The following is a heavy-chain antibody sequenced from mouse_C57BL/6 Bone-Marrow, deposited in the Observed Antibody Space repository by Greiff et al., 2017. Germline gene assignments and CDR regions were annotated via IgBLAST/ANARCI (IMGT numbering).Heavy chain of an antibody. V-gene: IGHV1-64*01. CDR2: IHPNSGST. Sequence: QVQLQQPGAELVKPGASVKLSCKASGYTFTSYWMHWVKQRPGQGLEWIGMIHPNSGSTNYNEKFKSKATLTVDKSSSTAYMQLSSLTSEDSAVYYCARDPFITTVGFDYWGQGTTLTVSS. CDR1: GYTFTSYW. J-gene: IGHJ2*01. CDR3: ARDPFITTVGFDY. D-gene: IGHD1-1*01.